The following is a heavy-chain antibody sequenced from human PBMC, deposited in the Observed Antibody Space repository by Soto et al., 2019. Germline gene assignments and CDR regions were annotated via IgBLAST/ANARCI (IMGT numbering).Heavy chain of an antibody. CDR3: ARTFDYYGMDV. CDR1: GYSIASGYY. V-gene: IGHV4-38-2*01. Sequence: LSLTCAVPGYSIASGYYWAWIRQSPGKGLEWIGSIYHAGSVYYNPSLNSRVAVSLDTSKNHFSLKLTSVTAADTAVYYCARTFDYYGMDVWGQGTTVTVSS. CDR2: IYHAGSV. J-gene: IGHJ6*02.